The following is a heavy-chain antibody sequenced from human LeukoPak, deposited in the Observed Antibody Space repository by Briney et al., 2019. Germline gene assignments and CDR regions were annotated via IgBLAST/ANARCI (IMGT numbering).Heavy chain of an antibody. Sequence: ASVKVPCKASGYTFTSYGISWVRQAPGQGLEWMGWISAYNGNTNYAQKLQGRVTMTTDTSTSTAYMDLRSLRFDDTAVYYCARVLYGDYGVGYYYYMDVWGKGTTVTVSS. J-gene: IGHJ6*03. V-gene: IGHV1-18*01. CDR1: GYTFTSYG. D-gene: IGHD4-17*01. CDR2: ISAYNGNT. CDR3: ARVLYGDYGVGYYYYMDV.